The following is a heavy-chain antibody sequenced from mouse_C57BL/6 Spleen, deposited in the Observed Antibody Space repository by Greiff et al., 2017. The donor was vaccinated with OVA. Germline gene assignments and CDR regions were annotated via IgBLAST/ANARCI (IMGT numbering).Heavy chain of an antibody. CDR2: INPSSGYT. Sequence: QVQLQQSGADLVKPGASVKLSCKASGYTFTSYWMHWVQQRPGQGLEWIGYINPSSGYTNYNQTFKGKSTLTADKSPSTASMQRSRLTYEDSAVYYCGRSLVFDYWGQGTTLTVSA. V-gene: IGHV1-7*01. CDR3: GRSLVFDY. J-gene: IGHJ2*01. CDR1: GYTFTSYW.